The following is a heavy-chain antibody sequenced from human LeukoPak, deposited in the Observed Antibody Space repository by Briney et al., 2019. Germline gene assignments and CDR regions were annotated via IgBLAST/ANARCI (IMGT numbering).Heavy chain of an antibody. J-gene: IGHJ4*02. CDR2: IGASGDSI. D-gene: IGHD5/OR15-5a*01. CDR1: GFTFSSYG. V-gene: IGHV3-23*01. CDR3: AKIPDVSDY. Sequence: GGSLRLSCAAFGFTFSSYGMHWVRQAPGRGLVWVSSIGASGDSIYYTDSVKGRFTISRDNSKNTLYLQMSSLRVEDTAVYYCAKIPDVSDYWGQGTLVTVSS.